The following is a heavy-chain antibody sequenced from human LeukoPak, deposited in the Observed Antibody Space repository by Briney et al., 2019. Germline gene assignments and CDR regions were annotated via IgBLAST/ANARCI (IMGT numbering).Heavy chain of an antibody. CDR1: GFTSSTSW. V-gene: IGHV3-74*01. Sequence: GGSLRLSCAASGFTSSTSWIHWVRQAPGKGLMWVSRINSDGSSTSYADSVKGGFTISRDNAKNTVYLHMNSLKVEDTAVYYCARSYYGDYEDFWGQGTLVAVSS. CDR2: INSDGSST. CDR3: ARSYYGDYEDF. J-gene: IGHJ4*02. D-gene: IGHD4-17*01.